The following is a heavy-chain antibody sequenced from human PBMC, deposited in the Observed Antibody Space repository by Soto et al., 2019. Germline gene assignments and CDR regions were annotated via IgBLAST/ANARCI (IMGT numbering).Heavy chain of an antibody. CDR3: GLLPGAAAGNLGY. V-gene: IGHV3-23*01. CDR2: ISGSGGST. D-gene: IGHD6-13*01. CDR1: GFTFSSYA. Sequence: GESLKISCAASGFTFSSYAMSWVRQAPGKGLEWVSAISGSGGSTYYADSVKGRFTISRDNSKNTLYLQMNSLRAEDTAVYYCGLLPGAAAGNLGYWGQGTLVTVSS. J-gene: IGHJ4*02.